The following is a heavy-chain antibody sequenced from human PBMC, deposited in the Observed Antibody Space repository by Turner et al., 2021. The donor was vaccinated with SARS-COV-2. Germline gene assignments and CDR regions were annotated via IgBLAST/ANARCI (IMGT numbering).Heavy chain of an antibody. CDR1: GFTFSSYA. D-gene: IGHD1-26*01. CDR2: ISYDGSNK. CDR3: ARGFSGNYYYFEY. V-gene: IGHV3-30-3*01. J-gene: IGHJ4*02. Sequence: QVQLVESGGGVVQPGRSLRLSCAASGFTFSSYAMHWVRQAPGKGLEWVAVISYDGSNKYYADSVKGRFTISRDNSKNTLYLQMNSLRAEDTAVYYCARGFSGNYYYFEYWGQGTLVTVSS.